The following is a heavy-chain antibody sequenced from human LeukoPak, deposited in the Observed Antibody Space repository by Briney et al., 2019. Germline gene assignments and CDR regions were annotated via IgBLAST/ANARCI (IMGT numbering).Heavy chain of an antibody. Sequence: QSGGSLRLSCAASGFTFSSYGMHWVRQAPGKGLEWVAFIRYDGSNKYYADSVKGRFTISRDNSKNTLYLQMGSLTAGDMAVYYCARRFAAQLAFVDVWGKGTTVTISS. CDR3: ARRFAAQLAFVDV. V-gene: IGHV3-30*02. D-gene: IGHD3-3*02. CDR1: GFTFSSYG. CDR2: IRYDGSNK. J-gene: IGHJ6*04.